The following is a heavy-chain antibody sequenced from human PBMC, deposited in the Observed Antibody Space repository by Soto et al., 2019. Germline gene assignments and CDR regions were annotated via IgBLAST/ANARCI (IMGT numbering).Heavy chain of an antibody. J-gene: IGHJ4*02. D-gene: IGHD2-15*01. CDR2: ISSDGSKK. CDR1: GFTFSNNG. Sequence: QVQLVESGGGVVQPGRSLRLSCVASGFTFSNNGIHWVRQAPGKGLEWVAVISSDGSKKYYADSVKGRFTISRDNSKNTLYLQVNSLGAEDTAVYYCAMDLYGGSSRFDYWGQGTLVTVSS. V-gene: IGHV3-30*03. CDR3: AMDLYGGSSRFDY.